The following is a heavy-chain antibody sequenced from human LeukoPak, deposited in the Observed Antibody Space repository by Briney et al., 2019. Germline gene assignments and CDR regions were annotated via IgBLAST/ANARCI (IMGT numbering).Heavy chain of an antibody. J-gene: IGHJ6*02. CDR3: AKDRSHGFNGRYHGMDV. V-gene: IGHV3-23*01. D-gene: IGHD1-26*01. CDR2: ISGGGGST. CDR1: GLTFKKYA. Sequence: GGSLRLSCAASGLTFKKYAMSWVRQAPGKGLEWVSFISGGGGSTHLADSVKGRFIISRDNPKNTLYLQMNSLRPEDTAVYYCAKDRSHGFNGRYHGMDVWGQGTAVTVSS.